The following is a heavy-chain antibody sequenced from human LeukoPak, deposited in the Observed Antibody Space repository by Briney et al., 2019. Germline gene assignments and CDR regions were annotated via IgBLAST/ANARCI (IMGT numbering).Heavy chain of an antibody. J-gene: IGHJ4*02. V-gene: IGHV3-66*01. CDR1: GFTVSSNY. Sequence: PGGSLRLSCAASGFTVSSNYMNWVRQAPGKGLEWVSILYRDGTTYYADSVKGRFTISRDNSKNTLFLQMNSLGVEDTAVYYCARAYSSVASCDYWGQGTLVTVSS. D-gene: IGHD6-19*01. CDR2: LYRDGTT. CDR3: ARAYSSVASCDY.